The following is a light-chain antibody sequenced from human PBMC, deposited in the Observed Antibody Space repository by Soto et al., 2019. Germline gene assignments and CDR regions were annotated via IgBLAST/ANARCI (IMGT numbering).Light chain of an antibody. J-gene: IGKJ1*01. CDR1: QSINTW. V-gene: IGKV1-5*03. CDR3: QQYNSYPWT. Sequence: DIQMTQSPSTLSASVGDRVTITCRASQSINTWLSWFQQKPGKAPKFLIYKASILASGVPSRFSGSGSGTEFTLTISSLQPDDFATYYCQQYNSYPWTFGQGTKVEI. CDR2: KAS.